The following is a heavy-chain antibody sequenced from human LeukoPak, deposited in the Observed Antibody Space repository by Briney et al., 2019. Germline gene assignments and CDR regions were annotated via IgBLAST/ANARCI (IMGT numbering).Heavy chain of an antibody. D-gene: IGHD3-22*01. CDR1: GYSISSGYY. J-gene: IGHJ3*02. V-gene: IGHV4-38-2*02. Sequence: SETLSLTCTVSGYSISSGYYWGWIRQPPGKGLEWIGSIYHSGSTYYNPSLKSRVTISVDTSKNQFSLKLSSVTAADTAVYYSAGGYYDSSGPHDAFDIWGQGTMVTVSS. CDR3: AGGYYDSSGPHDAFDI. CDR2: IYHSGST.